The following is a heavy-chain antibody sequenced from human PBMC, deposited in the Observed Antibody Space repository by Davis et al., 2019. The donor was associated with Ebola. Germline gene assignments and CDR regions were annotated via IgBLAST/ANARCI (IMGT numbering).Heavy chain of an antibody. CDR2: IRSKAYGGTT. V-gene: IGHV3-49*03. D-gene: IGHD4-17*01. J-gene: IGHJ6*02. Sequence: PGGSLRLSCTASGFTFGDYAMSWFRQAPGKGLEWVGFIRSKAYGGTTEYAASVKGRFTISRDDSKRIADLQMNSLKTEDTAVYYCTRDSVTVTTNYYYGMDVWGQGTTVTVSS. CDR3: TRDSVTVTTNYYYGMDV. CDR1: GFTFGDYA.